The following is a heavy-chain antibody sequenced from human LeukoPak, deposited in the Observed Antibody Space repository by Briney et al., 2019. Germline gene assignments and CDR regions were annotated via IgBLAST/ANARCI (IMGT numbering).Heavy chain of an antibody. D-gene: IGHD2-15*01. CDR1: GFTFSSYA. CDR2: ISYDGSNK. Sequence: PGGSLRLSCAASGFTFSSYAMHWVRQAPGKGLEWVAVISYDGSNKYYADSVKGRFTISRDNSKNTLYLQMNSLRAEDTAMYYCARGYCSGGSCYWDNVLDIWGQGTLVTVSS. V-gene: IGHV3-30*04. J-gene: IGHJ3*02. CDR3: ARGYCSGGSCYWDNVLDI.